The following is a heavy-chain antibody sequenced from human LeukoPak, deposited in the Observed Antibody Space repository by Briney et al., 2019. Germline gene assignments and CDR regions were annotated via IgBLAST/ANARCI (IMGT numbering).Heavy chain of an antibody. CDR3: AREMGYYDSSGYYYELFDY. D-gene: IGHD3-22*01. CDR2: ISSSSSYI. J-gene: IGHJ4*02. Sequence: GGSLRLSCAASGFTFSSYNMNWVRQAPGKGLEWVSSISSSSSYIYYADSVRGRFTISRDNAKNSLYLQMNSLRAEDTAVYYCAREMGYYDSSGYYYELFDYWGQGTLVTVSS. CDR1: GFTFSSYN. V-gene: IGHV3-21*01.